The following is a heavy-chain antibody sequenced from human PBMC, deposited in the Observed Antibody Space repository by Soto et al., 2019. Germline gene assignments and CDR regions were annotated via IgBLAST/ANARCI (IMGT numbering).Heavy chain of an antibody. CDR2: ISSSSSYI. Sequence: EVQLVESGGGLVKPGGSLRLSCAASGFTFSSYSMNWVRQAPGKGLEWVSSISSSSSYIYYADSVKGRFTISRDNAKNSLYLQMNSLRAEDTAVYYCARDRFSATVTTDYWGQGTLVTVSS. CDR3: ARDRFSATVTTDY. CDR1: GFTFSSYS. V-gene: IGHV3-21*01. D-gene: IGHD4-17*01. J-gene: IGHJ4*02.